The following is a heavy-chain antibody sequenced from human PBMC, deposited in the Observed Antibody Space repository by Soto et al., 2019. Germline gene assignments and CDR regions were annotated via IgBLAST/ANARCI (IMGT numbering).Heavy chain of an antibody. Sequence: GGSLRLSCAASGFTISSYAMSWVRQAPGKXLEWVSTISGSGASTYYAGSVKGRFTISRDTSKNTLYLLMNSLRAEDTAVYYCAREGSTRRYFYYHYRMDVWGQGTTVTVSS. CDR2: ISGSGAST. V-gene: IGHV3-23*01. CDR3: AREGSTRRYFYYHYRMDV. CDR1: GFTISSYA. J-gene: IGHJ6*02. D-gene: IGHD2-2*01.